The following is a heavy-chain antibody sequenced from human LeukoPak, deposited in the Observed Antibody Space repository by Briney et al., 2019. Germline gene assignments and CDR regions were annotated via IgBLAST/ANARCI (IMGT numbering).Heavy chain of an antibody. CDR1: GFTFSSYG. D-gene: IGHD5/OR15-5a*01. Sequence: GRSLRLSCAASGFTFSSYGMHWVRQAPGKGLEWVSVIYSGGSTYYADSVKGRFTISRDNSKNTLYLQMSSLRPEDTAVYYCARQVFNWGQGTLVTVSS. V-gene: IGHV3-66*04. CDR3: ARQVFN. CDR2: IYSGGST. J-gene: IGHJ4*02.